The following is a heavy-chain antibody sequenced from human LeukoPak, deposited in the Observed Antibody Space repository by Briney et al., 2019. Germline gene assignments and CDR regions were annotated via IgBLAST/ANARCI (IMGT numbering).Heavy chain of an antibody. CDR3: ARSKAAAGTLLGY. V-gene: IGHV4-39*01. CDR1: GGSISSSSYC. Sequence: SETLSLTCTVSGGSISSSSYCWGWIRQPPGKGLEWIGSIYYSGSTYYNPSLKSRVTISVDTSKNQFSLKLSSVTAADTAVYYCARSKAAAGTLLGYWGQGTLVTVSS. J-gene: IGHJ4*02. CDR2: IYYSGST. D-gene: IGHD6-13*01.